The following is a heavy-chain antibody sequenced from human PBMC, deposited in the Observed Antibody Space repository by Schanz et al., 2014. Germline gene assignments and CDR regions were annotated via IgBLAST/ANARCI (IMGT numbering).Heavy chain of an antibody. CDR2: INTGSNYI. J-gene: IGHJ4*02. CDR1: GFTFGDYA. V-gene: IGHV3-48*01. CDR3: AKNQYDDVDLSSFYFDF. Sequence: EVQLLESGGGLVQPGGSLRLSCAASGFTFGDYAMTWVRQAPGKGLEWISFINTGSNYINYADSVKGRFTISRDNAKNSLYLQMNSLRPEDTAIYYCAKNQYDDVDLSSFYFDFWGQGTLVTVSS. D-gene: IGHD3-10*02.